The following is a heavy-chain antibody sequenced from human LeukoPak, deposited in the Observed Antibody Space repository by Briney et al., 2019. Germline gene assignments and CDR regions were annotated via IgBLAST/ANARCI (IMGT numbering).Heavy chain of an antibody. D-gene: IGHD5-18*01. J-gene: IGHJ6*03. CDR1: GFSFSSDW. CDR3: AKVFGYSYSGYYYMDV. CDR2: IKPDEGEK. Sequence: GGSLRLSCAASGFSFSSDWMIWVRQAPGKGLEWVANIKPDEGEKYYLESVKGRFTVSRDNAKNSLYLQMNSLRAEDTAVYYCAKVFGYSYSGYYYMDVWGKGTTVTISS. V-gene: IGHV3-7*01.